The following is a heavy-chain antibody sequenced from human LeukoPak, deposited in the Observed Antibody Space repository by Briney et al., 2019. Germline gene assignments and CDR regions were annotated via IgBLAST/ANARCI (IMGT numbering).Heavy chain of an antibody. CDR2: ISYDGSNK. D-gene: IGHD1-7*01. CDR3: ARGTYNWNYVD. Sequence: GGSLRLSCAASGFTFSSYAMHWVRQAPGKGLEWVAVISYDGSNKYYADSVKGRFTISRDNSKNTLCLQMNSLRAEDTAVYYCARGTYNWNYVDWGQGTLVTVSS. V-gene: IGHV3-30-3*01. J-gene: IGHJ4*02. CDR1: GFTFSSYA.